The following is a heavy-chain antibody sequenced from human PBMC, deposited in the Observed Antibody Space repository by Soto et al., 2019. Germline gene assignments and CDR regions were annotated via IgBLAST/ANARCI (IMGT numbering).Heavy chain of an antibody. J-gene: IGHJ4*02. D-gene: IGHD3-16*01. V-gene: IGHV3-23*01. CDR3: AKDRLAGGFDY. CDR1: GFTFSNYA. CDR2: VSATAGTT. Sequence: PGGSLRLSCAASGFTFSNYAMSWVRQAPGKGLEWVSPVSATAGTTYYTDSVKGRFTISRDNSRNTVYLQMNSLRADDTAVYYCAKDRLAGGFDYWGQGTLVTAPQ.